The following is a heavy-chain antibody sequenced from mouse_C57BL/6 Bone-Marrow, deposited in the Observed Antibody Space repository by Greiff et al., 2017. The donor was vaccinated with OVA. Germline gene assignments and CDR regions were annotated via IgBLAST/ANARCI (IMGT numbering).Heavy chain of an antibody. CDR3: TGEANWDY. J-gene: IGHJ2*01. CDR1: GFTFSNYW. V-gene: IGHV6-3*01. Sequence: EVKLMESGGGLVQPGGSMKLSCVASGFTFSNYWMNWVRQSPEKGLEWVAQIRLKSDNYATHYAESVKGRFTISRDDSKSSVYLQMNNLRAEDTGIYYCTGEANWDYWGQGTTLTVSS. D-gene: IGHD4-1*01. CDR2: IRLKSDNYAT.